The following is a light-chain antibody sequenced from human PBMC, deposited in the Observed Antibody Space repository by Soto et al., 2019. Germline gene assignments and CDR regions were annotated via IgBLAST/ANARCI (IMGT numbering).Light chain of an antibody. CDR1: QSVSSN. CDR3: QQSIMT. V-gene: IGKV3-15*01. Sequence: EIVMTQSPATLSVSPGERATLSCRASQSVSSNLAWYQQKPGQAPRLLIYGASTRATGIPARFSGSGSGTEFTLTISSLQSEDFAVYYCQQSIMTFGQGTKVEI. J-gene: IGKJ1*01. CDR2: GAS.